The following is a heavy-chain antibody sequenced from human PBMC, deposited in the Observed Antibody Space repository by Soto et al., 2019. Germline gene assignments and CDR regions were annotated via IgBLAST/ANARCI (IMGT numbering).Heavy chain of an antibody. Sequence: ECLKIYCRTSGYRFTSYWIAWVRQMPGKGLECMGIIFPSDSDTRYRTSFQGQVTISAYRSTSTVFLQWASLKASDTAVYFCARKDKSGYFNWFYXWGQGTLVTVSX. J-gene: IGHJ5*02. CDR2: IFPSDSDT. CDR3: ARKDKSGYFNWFYX. D-gene: IGHD3-22*01. CDR1: GYRFTSYW. V-gene: IGHV5-51*01.